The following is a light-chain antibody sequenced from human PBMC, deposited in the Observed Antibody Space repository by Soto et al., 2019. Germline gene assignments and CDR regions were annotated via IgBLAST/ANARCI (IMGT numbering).Light chain of an antibody. CDR2: SAS. J-gene: IGKJ4*01. CDR1: QSVSSN. Sequence: EIVMTQSPATLSVSPGERVTLSCRASQSVSSNLVWYQQKPGQAPSLLIYSASTRAAGIPARFSASGSGTEFTLTITSLQSEDFAVYYCQQYHHLTRTFGGGTKVEIK. CDR3: QQYHHLTRT. V-gene: IGKV3-15*01.